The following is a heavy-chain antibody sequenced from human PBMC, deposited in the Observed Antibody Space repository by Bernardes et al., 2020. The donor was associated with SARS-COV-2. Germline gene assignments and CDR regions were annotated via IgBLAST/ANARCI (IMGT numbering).Heavy chain of an antibody. CDR1: GFTFSNAW. CDR2: IKRKTDGWTT. J-gene: IGHJ3*01. CDR3: TTGAEIYYDSSGFSYSVDF. V-gene: IGHV3-15*07. D-gene: IGHD3-22*01. Sequence: GGSLRLSCAASGFTFSNAWMNWVRQAPGKGLEWVGHIKRKTDGWTTDYTAPGKGRFTISGDDSKNTMYLQMNSLKTEDTAVYYCTTGAEIYYDSSGFSYSVDFWGQGTMVTVSS.